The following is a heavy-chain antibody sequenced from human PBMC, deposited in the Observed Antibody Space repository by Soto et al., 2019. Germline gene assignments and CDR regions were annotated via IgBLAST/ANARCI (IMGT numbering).Heavy chain of an antibody. J-gene: IGHJ4*02. V-gene: IGHV3-74*01. D-gene: IGHD3-10*01. CDR1: GFTFSSYW. CDR2: INNDGRST. CDR3: VRDGSGDLPIDY. Sequence: EVQLVESGGGLVQPGGSLRLSCAASGFTFSSYWMPWVRQAPGKGLVWVSRINNDGRSTSYADSVKGRFSISRDNAKNTLYLQMNSLRVEDTAVYYCVRDGSGDLPIDYWGQGTLVTVSS.